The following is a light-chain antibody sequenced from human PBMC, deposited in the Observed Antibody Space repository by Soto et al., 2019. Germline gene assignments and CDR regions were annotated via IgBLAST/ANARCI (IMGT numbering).Light chain of an antibody. CDR3: CSYAGSFVV. Sequence: SALTQPRSVSGSPGQSVTISCTGTTSDVGGYDYVSWYQQYPGKAPKLMIYDVSKRPSGVPDRFSGSKSGNTASLTISGLQAEDEADYYCCSYAGSFVVFGGGTQLT. J-gene: IGLJ2*01. CDR2: DVS. CDR1: TSDVGGYDY. V-gene: IGLV2-11*01.